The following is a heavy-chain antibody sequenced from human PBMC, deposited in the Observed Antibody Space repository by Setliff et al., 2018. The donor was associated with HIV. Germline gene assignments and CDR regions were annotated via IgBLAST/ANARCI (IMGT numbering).Heavy chain of an antibody. CDR1: GFTFSSHN. D-gene: IGHD2-21*02. CDR3: ARGDTTPIYPNYMDV. J-gene: IGHJ6*03. Sequence: GGSLRLSCAASGFTFSSHNMNWVRQAPGKGLEWVSSISPSGSYIYYADSMKGRFTISRDNAKNSLYLQMNSLRAEDTAVYYCARGDTTPIYPNYMDVWGKGTTVTSP. V-gene: IGHV3-21*01. CDR2: ISPSGSYI.